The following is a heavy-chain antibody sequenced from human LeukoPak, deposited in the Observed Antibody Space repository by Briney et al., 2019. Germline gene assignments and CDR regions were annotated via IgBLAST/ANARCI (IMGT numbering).Heavy chain of an antibody. CDR1: GGTFSSYA. V-gene: IGHV1-69*05. Sequence: SVKVSCKASGGTFSSYAISWVRQAPGQGLEWMGGIIPIFGTANYAQKFQGRVTITTDESTSTAYMELSSLRSEDTAVYYCARVAFIAARLPYYYYMDVWSKGTTVTVSS. J-gene: IGHJ6*03. CDR2: IIPIFGTA. D-gene: IGHD6-6*01. CDR3: ARVAFIAARLPYYYYMDV.